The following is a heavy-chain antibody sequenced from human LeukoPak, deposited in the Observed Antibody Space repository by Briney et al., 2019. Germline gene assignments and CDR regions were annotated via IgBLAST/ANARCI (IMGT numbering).Heavy chain of an antibody. D-gene: IGHD1-26*01. Sequence: GASVKVSCKASGYTFTGYYMHWVRQAPGQGLEWMGWINPNSGGTNYAQKFQGRVTMTRDTSISTAYMELSRLRSDDTAVYYRARPYSGSSGFDIWGQGTMVTVSS. CDR2: INPNSGGT. CDR1: GYTFTGYY. J-gene: IGHJ3*02. V-gene: IGHV1-2*02. CDR3: ARPYSGSSGFDI.